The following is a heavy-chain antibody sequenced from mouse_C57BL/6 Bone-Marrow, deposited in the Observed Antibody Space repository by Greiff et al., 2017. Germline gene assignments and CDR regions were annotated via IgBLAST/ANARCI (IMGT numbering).Heavy chain of an antibody. CDR1: GFSLTSYG. CDR3: ASYYDAMDY. Sequence: QVQLQQSGPGLVQPSQSLSITCTVSGFSLTSYGVHWVRQSPGKGLEWLGVIWSGGSTDYNAAFISRLSISKDNSKGQVFFKMNSLQADDTAIYYCASYYDAMDYWGQGTSVTVSS. J-gene: IGHJ4*01. V-gene: IGHV2-2*01. CDR2: IWSGGST.